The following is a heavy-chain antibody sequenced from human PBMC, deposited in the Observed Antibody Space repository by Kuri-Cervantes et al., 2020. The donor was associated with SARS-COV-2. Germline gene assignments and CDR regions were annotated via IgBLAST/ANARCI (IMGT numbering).Heavy chain of an antibody. Sequence: GSLSLTCAVSGYSISSGYYWGWIRQPPGKGLEWIGEINHSGSTNYNPSLKSRVTVSVDTSKNQFSLKLSSVTAADMAVYYCARPGSYYDSSGYPPFDYWGQGTLVTVSS. CDR3: ARPGSYYDSSGYPPFDY. CDR2: INHSGST. CDR1: GYSISSGYY. V-gene: IGHV4-38-2*01. J-gene: IGHJ4*02. D-gene: IGHD3-22*01.